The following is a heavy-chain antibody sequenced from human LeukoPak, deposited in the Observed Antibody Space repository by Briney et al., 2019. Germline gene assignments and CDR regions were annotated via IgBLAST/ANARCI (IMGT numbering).Heavy chain of an antibody. CDR1: GYTFTSYY. V-gene: IGHV1-46*01. D-gene: IGHD3-22*01. CDR2: INPSGGST. Sequence: ASVKVSCKASGYTFTSYYMHWVRQAPGQGLEWMGIINPSGGSTTSAQKFQGRVTLTRDMSTSTVYMELSSLTSEDTAMYYCARDRHYYDSSGYYFIWGQGTLVTVSS. CDR3: ARDRHYYDSSGYYFI. J-gene: IGHJ4*02.